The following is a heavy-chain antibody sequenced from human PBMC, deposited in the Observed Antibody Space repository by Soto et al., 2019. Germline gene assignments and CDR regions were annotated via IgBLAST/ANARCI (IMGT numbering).Heavy chain of an antibody. CDR2: IKQDGSEK. CDR1: GFTFSSYW. J-gene: IGHJ4*02. V-gene: IGHV3-7*01. CDR3: ARDLGPRWLRAPFDY. D-gene: IGHD5-12*01. Sequence: GGSLRLSCAASGFTFSSYWMSWVRQAPGKGLEWVANIKQDGSEKYYVDSVKGRFTISRDNAKNSLYLQMNSLRAEDTAVYYCARDLGPRWLRAPFDYWGQGTLVTVSS.